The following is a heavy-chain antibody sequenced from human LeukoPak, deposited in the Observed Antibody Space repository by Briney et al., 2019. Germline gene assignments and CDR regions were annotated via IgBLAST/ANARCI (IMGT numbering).Heavy chain of an antibody. Sequence: SETLSLTCAAYGGSFSGYYWSWIRQPPGRGLEWIGEINHSGSTNHNPSLKSRVTISVDTPKNQFSLKLSSVTAADTAVYYCARADRITMVRGVISPFDYWGQGTLVTVSS. V-gene: IGHV4-34*01. CDR2: INHSGST. CDR1: GGSFSGYY. D-gene: IGHD3-10*01. J-gene: IGHJ4*02. CDR3: ARADRITMVRGVISPFDY.